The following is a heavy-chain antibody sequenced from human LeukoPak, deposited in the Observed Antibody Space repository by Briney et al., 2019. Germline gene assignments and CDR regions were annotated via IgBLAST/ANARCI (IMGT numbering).Heavy chain of an antibody. CDR2: IKSKTDGGTT. V-gene: IGHV3-15*01. CDR1: GFTLSNAW. Sequence: GGSLRLACAASGFTLSNAWMSWVRQAPGEGLERVGRIKSKTDGGTTDYAAPVKGRFTISRDDSKNTMYLQMNSLKTEDTAVYYCTTDMTTVTIYWGQGTLVTVSS. D-gene: IGHD4-17*01. J-gene: IGHJ4*02. CDR3: TTDMTTVTIY.